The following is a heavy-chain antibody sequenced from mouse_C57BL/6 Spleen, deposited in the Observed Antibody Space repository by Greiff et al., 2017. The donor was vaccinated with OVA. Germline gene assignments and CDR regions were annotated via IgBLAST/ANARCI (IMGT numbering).Heavy chain of an antibody. CDR3: ARGDYGQYYFDY. D-gene: IGHD2-4*01. CDR1: GYTFTSYT. J-gene: IGHJ2*01. Sequence: VQLQQSGAELARPGASVKMSCKASGYTFTSYTMHWVKQRPGRGLEWIGYINPSSGYTKYNQKFKDKATLTADKSSSTAYMQLSSLTSEDSAVYYCARGDYGQYYFDYWGQGTTLTVSS. CDR2: INPSSGYT. V-gene: IGHV1-4*01.